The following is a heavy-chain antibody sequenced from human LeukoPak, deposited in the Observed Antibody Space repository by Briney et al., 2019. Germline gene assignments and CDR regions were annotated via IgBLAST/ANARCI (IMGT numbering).Heavy chain of an antibody. V-gene: IGHV3-30*18. CDR2: ISYDGSYK. D-gene: IGHD6-13*01. CDR1: EFTFSTYG. J-gene: IGHJ4*02. CDR3: AKDRYSGLNTIDY. Sequence: QPGRSLRLSCAASEFTFSTYGMHWVHQAPGKGLEWVAVISYDGSYKFYADSVKGRFTISRDNSKSTLYLQMNSLRAEDTAVYYCAKDRYSGLNTIDYWGQGTLVTVSS.